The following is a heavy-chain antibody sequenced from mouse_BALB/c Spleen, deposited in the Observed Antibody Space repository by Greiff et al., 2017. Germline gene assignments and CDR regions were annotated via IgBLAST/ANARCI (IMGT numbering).Heavy chain of an antibody. D-gene: IGHD2-4*01. CDR3: ARSSDYGRDWYFDV. CDR1: GFTFSSFG. V-gene: IGHV5-17*02. J-gene: IGHJ1*01. CDR2: ISSGSSTI. Sequence: EVQRVESGGGLVQPGGSRKLSCAASGFTFSSFGMHWVRQAPEKGLEWVAYISSGSSTIYYADTVKGRFTISRDNPKNTLFLQMTSLRSEDTAMYYCARSSDYGRDWYFDVWGAGTTVTVSS.